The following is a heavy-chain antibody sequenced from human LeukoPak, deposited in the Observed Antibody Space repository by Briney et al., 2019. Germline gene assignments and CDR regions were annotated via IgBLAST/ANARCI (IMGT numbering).Heavy chain of an antibody. V-gene: IGHV1-69*13. CDR3: ASPNSGYSYGDDAFDI. J-gene: IGHJ3*02. Sequence: SVKVSCKASGGTFSSYAISWVRQAPGQGLEWMGGIIPIFATANSAQKFQGRVTITADESTSTAYMELSSLRSEDTAVYYCASPNSGYSYGDDAFDIWGQGTMVTDSS. D-gene: IGHD5-18*01. CDR2: IIPIFATA. CDR1: GGTFSSYA.